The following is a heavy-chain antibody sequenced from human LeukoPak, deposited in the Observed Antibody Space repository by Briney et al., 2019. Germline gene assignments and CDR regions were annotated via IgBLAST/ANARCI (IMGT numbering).Heavy chain of an antibody. CDR2: IYSSGST. CDR3: ARIPYSGSYYLFDY. V-gene: IGHV4-39*07. D-gene: IGHD1-26*01. J-gene: IGHJ4*02. CDR1: GGSISSSSYY. Sequence: SETLSLTCTVSGGSISSSSYYWGWIRQPPGKGLEWIGSIYSSGSTYYNPSLKSRVTISVDTSKNQFSLKLSSVTAADTAVYYCARIPYSGSYYLFDYWGQGTLVTVSS.